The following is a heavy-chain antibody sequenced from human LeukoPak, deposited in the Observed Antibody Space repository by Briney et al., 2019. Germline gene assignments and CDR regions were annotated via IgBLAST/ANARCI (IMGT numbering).Heavy chain of an antibody. V-gene: IGHV4-59*12. CDR2: IYYSGST. CDR1: GGSISSYY. CDR3: ARGGGGDAFDI. D-gene: IGHD3-16*01. J-gene: IGHJ3*02. Sequence: SETLSLTCTVSGGSISSYYWSWIRQPPGKGLEWIGYIYYSGSTNYNPSLKSRVTISVDTSKNQFSLKLSSVTAADTAVYYCARGGGGDAFDIWGQGTMVTVSS.